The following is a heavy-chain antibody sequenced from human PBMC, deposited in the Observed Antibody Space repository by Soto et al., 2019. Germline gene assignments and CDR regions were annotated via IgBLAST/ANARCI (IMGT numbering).Heavy chain of an antibody. D-gene: IGHD5-18*01. Sequence: QVQLVQSGAAVKKPGSSVKVSCKASGDTFNNYGISWVRQAPGQRLEWMGEIIPIFPTSNYAQKFQGRVTMTADESTSTAYMELSSLTSEDTAVYYCARGGDSAMVTGGYFDYWGQGTLVTVSS. J-gene: IGHJ4*02. CDR2: IIPIFPTS. CDR1: GDTFNNYG. V-gene: IGHV1-69*12. CDR3: ARGGDSAMVTGGYFDY.